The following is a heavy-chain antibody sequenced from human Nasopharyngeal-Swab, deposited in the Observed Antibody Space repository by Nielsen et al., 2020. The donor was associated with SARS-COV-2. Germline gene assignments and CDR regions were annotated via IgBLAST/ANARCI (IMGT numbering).Heavy chain of an antibody. D-gene: IGHD6-19*01. CDR1: GFTFSTYS. Sequence: GEPLKISCEASGFTFSTYSMNWVRQAPGKGLEWVSSISSNSSYIYYADSLKGRFTISRDNAKNSLYLQMNSLRAEDTAVYYCAKGGSGWPFDYWGQGTLVTVSS. V-gene: IGHV3-21*04. J-gene: IGHJ4*02. CDR3: AKGGSGWPFDY. CDR2: ISSNSSYI.